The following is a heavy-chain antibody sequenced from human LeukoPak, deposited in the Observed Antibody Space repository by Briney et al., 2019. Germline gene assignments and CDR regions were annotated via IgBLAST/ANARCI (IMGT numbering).Heavy chain of an antibody. Sequence: PEGSLRLSCAASGFTFDDYGMSWVRQAPGKGLEWVSGINWNGGSTGYADSVKGRFTISRDNAKNSLYLQMNSLRAEDTALYHCARRGYYYGSGSFDYWGQGTLVTVSS. V-gene: IGHV3-20*01. CDR2: INWNGGST. CDR3: ARRGYYYGSGSFDY. CDR1: GFTFDDYG. J-gene: IGHJ4*02. D-gene: IGHD3-10*01.